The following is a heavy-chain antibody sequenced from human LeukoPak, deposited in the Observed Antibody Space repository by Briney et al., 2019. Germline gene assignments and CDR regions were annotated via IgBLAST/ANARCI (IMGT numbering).Heavy chain of an antibody. CDR1: GSSFTNYW. D-gene: IGHD6-13*01. V-gene: IGHV5-51*01. CDR2: IYPGDSRI. Sequence: GASLQISCQGFGSSFTNYWIGWVRQLPGKGMEWMGVIYPGDSRIRYNPSFQGQVTISVDKSISTAYLQWVSLKASDSAIYYCACRDLTSTWSFPWGQGTLVTVSS. J-gene: IGHJ5*02. CDR3: ACRDLTSTWSFP.